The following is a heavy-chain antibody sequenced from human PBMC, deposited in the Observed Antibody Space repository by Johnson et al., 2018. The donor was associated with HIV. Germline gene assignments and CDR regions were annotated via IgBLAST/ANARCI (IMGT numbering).Heavy chain of an antibody. V-gene: IGHV3-20*04. Sequence: MLLVESGGGVVRPGGSLRLSCAASGFTFDDYGMSWVRQAPGKGLEWVSGINWNGGSTGYADSVKGRFTISRDNAKNSLYLQMNSLRAEDTAVYYCAFPTGATTAFDIWGQGTMVTVSS. J-gene: IGHJ3*02. CDR3: AFPTGATTAFDI. CDR2: INWNGGST. D-gene: IGHD5-24*01. CDR1: GFTFDDYG.